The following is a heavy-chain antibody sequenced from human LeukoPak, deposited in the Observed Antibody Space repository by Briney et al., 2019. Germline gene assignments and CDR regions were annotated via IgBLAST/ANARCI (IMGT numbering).Heavy chain of an antibody. J-gene: IGHJ3*02. V-gene: IGHV1-8*01. CDR1: GYTFTSYD. CDR2: MNPNSGNT. Sequence: ASVKVSCKASGYTFTSYDINWVRQATGQGLEWMGWMNPNSGNTGYAQKFQGWVTMTRDTSISTAYMELSRLRSDDTAVYYCARNSITMLRSGAFDIWGQGTMVTVSS. D-gene: IGHD3-10*01. CDR3: ARNSITMLRSGAFDI.